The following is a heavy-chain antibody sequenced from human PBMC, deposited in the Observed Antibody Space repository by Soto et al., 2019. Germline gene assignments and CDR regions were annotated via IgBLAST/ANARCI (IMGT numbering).Heavy chain of an antibody. CDR1: GGSISSYY. Sequence: PSETLSLTCTVSGGSISSYYWSWIRQPPGKGLEWIGYIYYTGSTKYNPSLQSRVTMSVDTSKNQFSLRLSSVTAADTAVYFCARSSYYYDSSGYFFSWFDPWGQGTLVTVS. D-gene: IGHD3-22*01. J-gene: IGHJ5*02. CDR3: ARSSYYYDSSGYFFSWFDP. CDR2: IYYTGST. V-gene: IGHV4-59*08.